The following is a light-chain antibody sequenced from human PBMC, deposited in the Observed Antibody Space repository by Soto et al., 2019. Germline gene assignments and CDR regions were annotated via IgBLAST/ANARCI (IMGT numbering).Light chain of an antibody. Sequence: SYELTQPPSVSVSPEQTASITCSGDKLGDKYACWYQQKPGQSPVLVIYQDSKRPSGIPERFSGSNSGNTATLTISGTQAMDEADYYCQAWDSSNVVFGGGTKVTVL. CDR3: QAWDSSNVV. CDR2: QDS. CDR1: KLGDKY. J-gene: IGLJ2*01. V-gene: IGLV3-1*01.